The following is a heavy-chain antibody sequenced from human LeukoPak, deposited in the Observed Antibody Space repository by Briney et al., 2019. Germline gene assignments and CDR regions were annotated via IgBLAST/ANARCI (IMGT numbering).Heavy chain of an antibody. D-gene: IGHD6-13*01. CDR3: ARSKTGYSSSWYDGGFDP. Sequence: SETLSLTCTVSGGSISSGSYYWSWIRQPAGKGLEWIGRIYTSGSTNYNPSHKSRVTISVDTSKNQFSLKLSSVTAADTAVYYCARSKTGYSSSWYDGGFDPWGQGTLVTVSS. CDR1: GGSISSGSYY. V-gene: IGHV4-61*02. J-gene: IGHJ5*02. CDR2: IYTSGST.